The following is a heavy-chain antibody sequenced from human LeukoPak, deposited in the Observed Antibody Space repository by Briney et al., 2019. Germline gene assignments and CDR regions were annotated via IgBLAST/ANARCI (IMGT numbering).Heavy chain of an antibody. D-gene: IGHD2-15*01. Sequence: NPSETLSLTCTVSGGSISSYYWSWIRQPPGKGLEWIGYIYYSGSTYYNPSLKSRVTISVDTSKNQFSLKLSSVTAADTAVYYCARDNCSGGSCYSDYWGQGTLVTVSS. CDR2: IYYSGST. CDR3: ARDNCSGGSCYSDY. J-gene: IGHJ4*02. V-gene: IGHV4-59*12. CDR1: GGSISSYY.